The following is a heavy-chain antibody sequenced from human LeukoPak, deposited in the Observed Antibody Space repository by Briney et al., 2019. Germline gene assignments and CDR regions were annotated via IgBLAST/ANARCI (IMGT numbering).Heavy chain of an antibody. CDR2: ISAYNGNT. CDR3: ARENTIFGVVTPYYYYMDV. Sequence: ASVKVSCKASGYTFTSYGISWVRQAPGQGLEWMGWISAYNGNTNYAQKLQGRVTMTTDTSTSTAYMELRSLRSDDTAVYYCARENTIFGVVTPYYYYMDVWGKGTTVTVSS. V-gene: IGHV1-18*01. CDR1: GYTFTSYG. J-gene: IGHJ6*03. D-gene: IGHD3-3*01.